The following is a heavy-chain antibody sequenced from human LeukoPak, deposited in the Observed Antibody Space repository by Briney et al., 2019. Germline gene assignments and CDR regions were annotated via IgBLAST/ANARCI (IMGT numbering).Heavy chain of an antibody. V-gene: IGHV3-43*01. CDR3: AKRSGSPHNFDY. Sequence: PGGSLRLSCAASGFAFVEHTMNWVRQPPGKGLQWVSLISGDGGNTQYADSMKGRFTISRDNSKTSLYLQMNSLRSEDTAFYYCAKRSGSPHNFDYWGQGVLVTVSS. CDR1: GFAFVEHT. CDR2: ISGDGGNT. J-gene: IGHJ4*02. D-gene: IGHD1-1*01.